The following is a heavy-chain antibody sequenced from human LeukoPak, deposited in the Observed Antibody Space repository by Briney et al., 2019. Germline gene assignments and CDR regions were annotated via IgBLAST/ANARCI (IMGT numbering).Heavy chain of an antibody. CDR3: ARGMQQQLDPNYYYYMDV. V-gene: IGHV1-69*05. D-gene: IGHD6-13*01. J-gene: IGHJ6*03. Sequence: ASVKVSCKASGGTFSSYAISWVRQAPGQGLEWMGGIIPIFGTANYAQKFQGRVTITTDESTSTAYMELSSLRSEDTAVYYCARGMQQQLDPNYYYYMDVWGKGTTVTVSS. CDR2: IIPIFGTA. CDR1: GGTFSSYA.